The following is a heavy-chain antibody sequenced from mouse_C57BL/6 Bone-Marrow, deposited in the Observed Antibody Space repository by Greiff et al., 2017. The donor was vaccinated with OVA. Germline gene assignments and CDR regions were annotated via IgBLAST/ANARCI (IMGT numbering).Heavy chain of an antibody. Sequence: QVQLQQPGAELVKPGASVKLSCKASGYTFTSYWMHWVKQRPGQGLEWIGMIHPNSGSTNYNEKFKSKATLTVDKSSSTAYMQLSSRTSEDSAVYYCARSTTVVATKDWYFDVGGTGTTVTVSS. CDR3: ARSTTVVATKDWYFDV. CDR2: IHPNSGST. D-gene: IGHD1-1*01. CDR1: GYTFTSYW. V-gene: IGHV1-64*01. J-gene: IGHJ1*03.